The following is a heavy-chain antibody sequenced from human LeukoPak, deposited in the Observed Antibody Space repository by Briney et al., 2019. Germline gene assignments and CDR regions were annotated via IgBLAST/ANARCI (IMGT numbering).Heavy chain of an antibody. V-gene: IGHV4-4*07. D-gene: IGHD3-10*01. CDR1: GGSISSFY. Sequence: SETLSLTCTVSGGSISSFYWSWIRQPAGKGLEWIGRIYTSGSTNYNPSLKSRVTMSVDTSKNQFSLKLSSVTAADTAVYYCARGGYYGSGNDFRFDPWGQGTLVTVSS. J-gene: IGHJ5*02. CDR2: IYTSGST. CDR3: ARGGYYGSGNDFRFDP.